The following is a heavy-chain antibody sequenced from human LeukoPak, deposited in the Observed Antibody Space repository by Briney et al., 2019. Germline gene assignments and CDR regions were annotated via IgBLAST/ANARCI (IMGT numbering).Heavy chain of an antibody. J-gene: IGHJ4*02. D-gene: IGHD1-26*01. CDR3: AKDMQEPRPYYFDY. V-gene: IGHV3-23*01. CDR2: ISGSGGST. Sequence: QSGGSLRLSCAASGFTFSSYAMSWVRRAPGKGLEWVSAISGSGGSTYYADSVKGRFTISRDNSKNTLYLQMNSLRAEDTAVYYCAKDMQEPRPYYFDYWGQGTLVTVSS. CDR1: GFTFSSYA.